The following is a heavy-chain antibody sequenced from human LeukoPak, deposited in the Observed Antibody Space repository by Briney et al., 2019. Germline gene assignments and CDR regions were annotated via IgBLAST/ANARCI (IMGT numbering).Heavy chain of an antibody. V-gene: IGHV4-30-4*01. CDR3: ARDLLNEGNHLDY. Sequence: SETLSLTCTVSGGPISSGDYYWSWIRQPPGKGLEWIGYIYYSGSTYYNPSLKSRVTISVDTSKNQFSLKLSSVTAADTAVYYCARDLLNEGNHLDYWGQGTLVTVSS. CDR1: GGPISSGDYY. D-gene: IGHD4-23*01. CDR2: IYYSGST. J-gene: IGHJ4*02.